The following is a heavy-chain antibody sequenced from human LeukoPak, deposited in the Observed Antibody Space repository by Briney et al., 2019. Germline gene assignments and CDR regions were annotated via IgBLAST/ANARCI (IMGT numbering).Heavy chain of an antibody. CDR1: GYIFTGYY. CDR3: AIVRHGYNSKSLDY. Sequence: ASVKVSCKPSGYIFTGYYMLCVRQTPGHGLEWMGWINLNSGGTDYAQTLLRRVTMTRDTSISPAYIELSWLRSDDPPVYCCAIVRHGYNSKSLDYWGQETLVTVS. J-gene: IGHJ4*02. D-gene: IGHD5-12*01. V-gene: IGHV1-2*02. CDR2: INLNSGGT.